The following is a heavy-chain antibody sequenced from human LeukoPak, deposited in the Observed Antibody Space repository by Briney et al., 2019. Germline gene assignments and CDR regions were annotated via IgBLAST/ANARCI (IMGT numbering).Heavy chain of an antibody. V-gene: IGHV1-69*02. J-gene: IGHJ4*02. CDR3: ATLGIDYYDSSGYNFDY. CDR1: GGTFSSYT. CDR2: IIPILGIA. D-gene: IGHD3-22*01. Sequence: GASVKVSCKASGGTFSSYTISWLRQAPGQGLEWMGRIIPILGIANYAQKFQGRVTITADKSTSTAYMELSSLRSEDTAVYYCATLGIDYYDSSGYNFDYWGQGTLVTVSS.